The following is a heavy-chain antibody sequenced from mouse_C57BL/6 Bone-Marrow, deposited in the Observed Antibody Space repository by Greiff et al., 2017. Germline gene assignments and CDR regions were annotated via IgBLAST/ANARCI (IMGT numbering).Heavy chain of an antibody. V-gene: IGHV5-6*01. J-gene: IGHJ2*01. CDR3: AATVVATNDY. Sequence: EVKVVESGGDLVKPGGSLKLSCAASGFTFSSYGMSWVRQTPDKRLEWVATISSGGSYTYYPDSVKGRSTISRDNAKNTLYLQMSSLKSEDTAMYYCAATVVATNDYWGQGTTLTVSS. CDR1: GFTFSSYG. D-gene: IGHD1-1*01. CDR2: ISSGGSYT.